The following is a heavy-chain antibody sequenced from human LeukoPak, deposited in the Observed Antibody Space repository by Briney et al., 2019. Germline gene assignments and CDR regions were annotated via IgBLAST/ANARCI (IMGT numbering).Heavy chain of an antibody. V-gene: IGHV4-59*08. CDR2: IYYSGST. J-gene: IGHJ4*02. D-gene: IGHD6-13*01. Sequence: SETLSLTCTASGGSISSYYWSWIRQPPGKGLEWIGYIYYSGSTNYNPSLKSRVTISVDTSKNQFSLKLSSVTAADTAVYYCAGTYSSSWGSFDYWGQGILVTVSS. CDR3: AGTYSSSWGSFDY. CDR1: GGSISSYY.